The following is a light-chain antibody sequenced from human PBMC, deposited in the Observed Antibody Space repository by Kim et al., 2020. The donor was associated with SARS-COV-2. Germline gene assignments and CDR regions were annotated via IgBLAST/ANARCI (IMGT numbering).Light chain of an antibody. CDR1: SLRSYY. CDR2: GKN. CDR3: NSRDSSGNPI. J-gene: IGLJ1*01. V-gene: IGLV3-19*01. Sequence: VALGQTVRITGQGDSLRSYYASWYQQKPGQAPVLVIYGKNNRPSGIPDRFSGSSSGNTASLTITGAQAEDEADYYCNSRDSSGNPIFGTGTKVTVL.